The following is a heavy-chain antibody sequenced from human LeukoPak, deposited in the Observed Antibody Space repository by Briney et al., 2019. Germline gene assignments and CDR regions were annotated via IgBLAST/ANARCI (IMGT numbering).Heavy chain of an antibody. CDR3: ARAARRRDNWFDP. CDR1: GYTFTDYY. Sequence: ASVKVSCKASGYTFTDYYMHWVRLAPGQGLEWMGWISAYNGNTNYAQKLQGRVTMTTDTSTSTAYMELRSLRSDDTAVYYCARAARRRDNWFDPWGQGTLVTVSS. CDR2: ISAYNGNT. V-gene: IGHV1-18*04. J-gene: IGHJ5*02.